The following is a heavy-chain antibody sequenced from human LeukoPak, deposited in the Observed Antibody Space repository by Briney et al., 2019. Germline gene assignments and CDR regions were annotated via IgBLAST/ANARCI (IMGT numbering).Heavy chain of an antibody. V-gene: IGHV3-23*01. J-gene: IGHJ4*02. Sequence: GGSLSLSCAASGFSLSNYDLFWVRLPPRRGLGLESGVRESGGGTYYTDSVKGRFTVSRDNSKNTVYLQMNSLRGQDTAVYYCARRGIVVRGFLISLHKQAYYFDYWGQGALVTVSS. CDR1: GFSLSNYD. CDR2: VRESGGGT. CDR3: ARRGIVVRGFLISLHKQAYYFDY. D-gene: IGHD3-10*01.